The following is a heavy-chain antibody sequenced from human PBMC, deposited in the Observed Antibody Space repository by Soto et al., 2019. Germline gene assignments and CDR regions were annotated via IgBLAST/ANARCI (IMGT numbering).Heavy chain of an antibody. D-gene: IGHD1-26*01. V-gene: IGHV1-69*01. Sequence: QVQLVQSGAEVKKPGSSVKVSCKASGGTFSSYAISWVRQAPGQGLEWMGGIIPIFGTANYAQKFQGRVTITADEATSTAYRELSSVRAEDTAVYYCARGGWELLPPFDYWGQGTLVTVSS. CDR1: GGTFSSYA. J-gene: IGHJ4*02. CDR2: IIPIFGTA. CDR3: ARGGWELLPPFDY.